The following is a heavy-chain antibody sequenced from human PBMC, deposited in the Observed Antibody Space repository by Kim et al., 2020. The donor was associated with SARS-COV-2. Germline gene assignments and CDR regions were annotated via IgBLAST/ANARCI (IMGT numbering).Heavy chain of an antibody. CDR2: IYYSGST. Sequence: SETLSLTCTVSGGSISSGGYYWSWIRQHPGKGLEWIGYIYYSGSTYYNPSLKSRVTISVDTSKNQFSLKLSSVTAADTAVYYCAREGVTMIVSGFDYWGQGTLVTVSS. D-gene: IGHD3-22*01. CDR1: GGSISSGGYY. CDR3: AREGVTMIVSGFDY. V-gene: IGHV4-31*03. J-gene: IGHJ4*02.